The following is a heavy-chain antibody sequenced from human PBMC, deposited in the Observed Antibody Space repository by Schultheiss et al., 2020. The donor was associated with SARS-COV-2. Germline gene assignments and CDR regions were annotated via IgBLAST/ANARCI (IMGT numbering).Heavy chain of an antibody. CDR1: GGSISSYY. Sequence: GSLRLSCTVSGGSISSYYWSWIRQPAGKGLEWIGRIYTSGSTNYNPSLKSRVTMSVDTSKNQFSLKLSSVTAADTAVYYCARGLGRLPSGGYWGQGALVTVSS. V-gene: IGHV4-4*07. CDR3: ARGLGRLPSGGY. CDR2: IYTSGST. J-gene: IGHJ4*02.